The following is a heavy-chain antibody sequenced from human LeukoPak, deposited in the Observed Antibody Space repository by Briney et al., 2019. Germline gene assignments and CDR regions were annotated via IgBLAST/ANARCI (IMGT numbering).Heavy chain of an antibody. J-gene: IGHJ4*02. D-gene: IGHD3-22*01. V-gene: IGHV4-39*01. CDR1: GGSIRSSGYF. CDR3: ARQRDYYDSSGQPDFDS. CDR2: IYYGGTT. Sequence: PSETLSLTCSVSGGSIRSSGYFWGWIRQPPGKALEWIGSIYYGGTTYYNPSLKSRVTISVDTSKKQFSLKLSSVTAADTAFYYCARQRDYYDSSGQPDFDSWGQGALVTVSS.